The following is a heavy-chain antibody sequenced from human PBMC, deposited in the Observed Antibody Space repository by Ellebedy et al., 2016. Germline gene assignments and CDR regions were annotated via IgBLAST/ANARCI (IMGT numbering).Heavy chain of an antibody. CDR3: RQGHYADL. J-gene: IGHJ4*02. CDR2: ISAGSDTT. Sequence: GESLKISXVASGFAFRNFFMTWVRQAPGEGLEWVSTISAGSDTTRLADSVKGRFTISRDSSKNSVYLRMNNLRVEDTAVYYCRQGHYADLWGQGTLVTVSS. D-gene: IGHD4-17*01. V-gene: IGHV3-23*01. CDR1: GFAFRNFF.